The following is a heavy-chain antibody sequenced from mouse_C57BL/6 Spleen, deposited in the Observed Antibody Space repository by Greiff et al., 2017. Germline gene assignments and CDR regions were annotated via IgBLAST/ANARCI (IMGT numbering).Heavy chain of an antibody. J-gene: IGHJ1*03. CDR1: GFNIKDYY. CDR2: IDPEDGDT. CDR3: TPSGGFWYFDV. D-gene: IGHD6-1*01. V-gene: IGHV14-1*01. Sequence: EVQLQQSGAELVRPGASVKLSCTASGFNIKDYYMHWVKQRPEQGLEWIGRIDPEDGDTEYSPKFQGKATMTADTSSNTAYLQLSSLTSEDTAVYYCTPSGGFWYFDVWGTGTTVTVSS.